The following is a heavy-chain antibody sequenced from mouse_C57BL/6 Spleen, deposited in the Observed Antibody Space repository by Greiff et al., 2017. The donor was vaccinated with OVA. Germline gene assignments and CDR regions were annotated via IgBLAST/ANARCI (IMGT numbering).Heavy chain of an antibody. D-gene: IGHD2-1*01. CDR1: GFTFSDYG. Sequence: EVQLQESGGGLVKPGGSLKLSCAASGFTFSDYGMHWVRQAPEKGLEWVAYISSGSSTIYYADTVKGRFTISRDNAKNTLFLQMTSLRSEDTAMYYCARNGNYVGYAMDYWGQGTSVTVSS. CDR3: ARNGNYVGYAMDY. V-gene: IGHV5-17*01. CDR2: ISSGSSTI. J-gene: IGHJ4*01.